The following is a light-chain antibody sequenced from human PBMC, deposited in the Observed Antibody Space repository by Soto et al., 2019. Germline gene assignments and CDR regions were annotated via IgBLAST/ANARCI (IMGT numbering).Light chain of an antibody. CDR3: QQSYSTPYT. Sequence: DIQMTQSPSSLSASVGDRVTITCRASQSISNYLNWYQQKPGKAPKVLIYAASSLQSGVPSTFSGSGSGTDFTLTISSLQPEDFATYYCQQSYSTPYTFGQGTKLEIK. CDR1: QSISNY. J-gene: IGKJ2*01. V-gene: IGKV1-39*01. CDR2: AAS.